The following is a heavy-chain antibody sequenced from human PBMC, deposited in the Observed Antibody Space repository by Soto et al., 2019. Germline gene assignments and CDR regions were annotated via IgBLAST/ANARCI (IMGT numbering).Heavy chain of an antibody. J-gene: IGHJ5*02. V-gene: IGHV4-39*01. CDR3: ARHSLALHKNNWLDP. Sequence: SETLSLTCTFSGDSIISSDFYWGWFRQPPGKGLEWIGSIFYLGSSYYNPSLKSRVTMSVDTSKNQFSLRLRSVTAADTALYFCARHSLALHKNNWLDPGGQGIRVTGS. CDR2: IFYLGSS. D-gene: IGHD3-3*02. CDR1: GDSIISSDFY.